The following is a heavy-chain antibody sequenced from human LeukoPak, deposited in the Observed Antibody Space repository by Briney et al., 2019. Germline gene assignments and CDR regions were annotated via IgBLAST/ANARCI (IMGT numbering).Heavy chain of an antibody. Sequence: PGGSLRLSCAASGFTFSSYAMSWVRQAPGKGLEWVSTISGSVYYADSVKGRFTISRDNSKNTLYLQMNSLSADDTAVYYCAKYSPYSSGWSYSDHWGQGTLVTVSS. V-gene: IGHV3-23*01. D-gene: IGHD6-19*01. CDR2: ISGSV. J-gene: IGHJ4*02. CDR1: GFTFSSYA. CDR3: AKYSPYSSGWSYSDH.